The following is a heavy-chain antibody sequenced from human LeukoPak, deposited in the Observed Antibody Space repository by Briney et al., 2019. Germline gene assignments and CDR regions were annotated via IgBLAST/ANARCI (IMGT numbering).Heavy chain of an antibody. Sequence: GGSLRLSCAASGFTFSSYSMNWVRQAPGKGLEWVSVIYSGGAIHYADSVKGRFTISRDNSKNTLFLQMNSLRAEDTAVYYCARGGTTRKGPFDYWGQGTRVTVSS. D-gene: IGHD1-1*01. J-gene: IGHJ4*02. CDR3: ARGGTTRKGPFDY. CDR1: GFTFSSYS. V-gene: IGHV3-66*02. CDR2: IYSGGAI.